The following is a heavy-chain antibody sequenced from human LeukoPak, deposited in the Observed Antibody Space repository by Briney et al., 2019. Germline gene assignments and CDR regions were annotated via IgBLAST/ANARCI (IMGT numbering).Heavy chain of an antibody. CDR2: ISAYNGNT. J-gene: IGHJ4*02. CDR3: ARAGYGSGSYYNDY. Sequence: ASVKVSCKASGYTFTSYGISWVRQAPGQGLEWMGWISAYNGNTNYAQKLQGRVTMTTDTSTSTVYMELRSLRSDDTAVYYCARAGYGSGSYYNDYWGQGTLVTVSS. D-gene: IGHD3-10*01. V-gene: IGHV1-18*01. CDR1: GYTFTSYG.